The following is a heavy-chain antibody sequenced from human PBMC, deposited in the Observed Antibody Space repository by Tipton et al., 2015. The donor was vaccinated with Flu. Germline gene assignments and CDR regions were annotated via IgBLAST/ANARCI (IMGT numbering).Heavy chain of an antibody. V-gene: IGHV4-39*01. CDR2: IYSGGNT. CDR3: ARGLGDFPSPVPNWFDP. D-gene: IGHD3-16*01. CDR1: GSSISSSDSY. Sequence: LRLSCSVSGSSISSSDSYWGWIRQIPGKGLEWIGSIYSGGNTYYNPSLKSPVTISLDTSKNQFSLKLRSVTAADTAMYFCARGLGDFPSPVPNWFDPWGRGTLVTVSS. J-gene: IGHJ5*02.